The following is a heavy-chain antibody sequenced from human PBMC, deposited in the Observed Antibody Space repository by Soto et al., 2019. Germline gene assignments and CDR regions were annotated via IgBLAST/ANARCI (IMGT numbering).Heavy chain of an antibody. CDR2: MYHDGNT. V-gene: IGHV4-30-2*05. CDR3: ARERPDGARLDP. J-gene: IGHJ5*02. CDR1: GGSISSGVYS. Sequence: SETLSLTCTVSGGSISSGVYSWSWIRQPPGGGLEWIACMYHDGNTNYNPALKSRVTMAVDTSKNQFSLKLSSVTAADTAVYYCARERPDGARLDPWGQGTLVTVSS. D-gene: IGHD6-6*01.